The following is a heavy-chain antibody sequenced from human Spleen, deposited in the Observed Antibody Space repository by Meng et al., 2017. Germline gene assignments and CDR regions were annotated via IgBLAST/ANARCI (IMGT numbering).Heavy chain of an antibody. D-gene: IGHD6-19*01. Sequence: GGSLRLSCKGSGYTFTSYWIGWVRQIPGKGLEWMGIIYPGDSDTRYSPSFQGQVTISADKSISTAYLQWSSLKASDTAMYYCARVSAVAGNTVGHDYWGQGTLVTVSS. CDR2: IYPGDSDT. V-gene: IGHV5-51*01. J-gene: IGHJ4*02. CDR3: ARVSAVAGNTVGHDY. CDR1: GYTFTSYW.